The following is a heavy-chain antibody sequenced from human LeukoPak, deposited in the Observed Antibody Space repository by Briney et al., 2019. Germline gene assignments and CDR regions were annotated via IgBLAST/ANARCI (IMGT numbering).Heavy chain of an antibody. V-gene: IGHV3-23*01. Sequence: AXGKXXXXVSAISGSGGSTYYADSVKGRFTISRDNSKNTLYLQMNSLRAEDTAVYYCAKDLGIAAAEWFDPWGQGTLVTVSS. CDR3: AKDLGIAAAEWFDP. CDR2: ISGSGGST. J-gene: IGHJ5*02. D-gene: IGHD6-13*01.